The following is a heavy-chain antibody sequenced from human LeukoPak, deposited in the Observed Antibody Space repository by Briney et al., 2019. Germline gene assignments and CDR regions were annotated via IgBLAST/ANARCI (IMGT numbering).Heavy chain of an antibody. D-gene: IGHD6-13*01. CDR3: ARHLMGIAAAGTDY. V-gene: IGHV4-39*01. CDR2: IYYSGST. J-gene: IGHJ4*02. Sequence: SETLSLTCTVSGGSISSSSYYWGWIRQPPGEGLEWIGSIYYSGSTYYNPSLKSRVTISVDTSKNQFSLKLSSVTAADTAVYYCARHLMGIAAAGTDYWGQGTLVTVSS. CDR1: GGSISSSSYY.